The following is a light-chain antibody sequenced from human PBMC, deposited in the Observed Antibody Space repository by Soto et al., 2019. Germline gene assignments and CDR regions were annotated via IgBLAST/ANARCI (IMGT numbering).Light chain of an antibody. J-gene: IGKJ1*01. CDR3: QQYKNWLTWT. CDR1: QSVSSS. Sequence: EIVMTQSPATLSVSPGERATLSCRASQSVSSSLAWYQHKPGQAPRLLIYGASTRATGIPARFSGSGSGTEFTLTISSLEAEDLAVYYCQQYKNWLTWTFGQGTKAEF. CDR2: GAS. V-gene: IGKV3-15*01.